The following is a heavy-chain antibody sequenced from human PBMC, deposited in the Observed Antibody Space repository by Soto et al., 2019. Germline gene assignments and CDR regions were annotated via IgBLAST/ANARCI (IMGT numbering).Heavy chain of an antibody. J-gene: IGHJ4*02. CDR2: ISWNXNAI. CDR3: AKDTGPN. CDR1: GFTFDNYA. Sequence: GGSLRLSCAASGFTFDNYAMHWVRQAPGKGLECVSGISWNXNAIAYADSVKGRFTISRDNAKSSLYLQMNSLRAEDTAFYYCAKDTGPNWGQGTLVTVS. V-gene: IGHV3-9*01.